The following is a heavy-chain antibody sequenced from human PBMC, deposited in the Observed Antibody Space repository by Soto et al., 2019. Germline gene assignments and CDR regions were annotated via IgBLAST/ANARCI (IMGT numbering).Heavy chain of an antibody. CDR3: ARGVTSGSFPPFDL. J-gene: IGHJ4*02. Sequence: ASVKVSCKASGYTFTNFCISWVRHAPGQGLEWMGWISAYNGNTNYAQNFQGRVTMTTDTSTSTAYMELRSLRSDDTAVYYCARGVTSGSFPPFDLWGQGTLVTVSS. CDR2: ISAYNGNT. V-gene: IGHV1-18*01. D-gene: IGHD1-26*01. CDR1: GYTFTNFC.